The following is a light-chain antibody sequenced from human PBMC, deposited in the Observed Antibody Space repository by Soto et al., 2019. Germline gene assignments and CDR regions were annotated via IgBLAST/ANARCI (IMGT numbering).Light chain of an antibody. J-gene: IGKJ4*02. CDR1: QRLSGR. Sequence: DIQMTQSPSTLSSSVGDRVTITCRASQRLSGRWAWYQQRPGQAPKLLIYDVSTLESGVPSRFSGTGNGSGTEFTLSISDLQPDDFATYYCQPYKYDSTFGPGTQVEV. CDR2: DVS. V-gene: IGKV1-5*01. CDR3: QPYKYDST.